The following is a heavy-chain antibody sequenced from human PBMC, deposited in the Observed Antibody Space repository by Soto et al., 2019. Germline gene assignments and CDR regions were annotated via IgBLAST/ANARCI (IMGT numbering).Heavy chain of an antibody. V-gene: IGHV4-34*01. CDR1: GGSFSGYY. J-gene: IGHJ4*02. Sequence: SETLSLTCAVYGGSFSGYYWSWIRQPPGKGLEWIGEINHSGSTNYNPSLKSRVTISVDTSKNQFSLKLSSVTAADTAVYYCARGLNYYYGSGSYPRRYYFDYWGQGTLVTAPQ. CDR3: ARGLNYYYGSGSYPRRYYFDY. CDR2: INHSGST. D-gene: IGHD3-10*01.